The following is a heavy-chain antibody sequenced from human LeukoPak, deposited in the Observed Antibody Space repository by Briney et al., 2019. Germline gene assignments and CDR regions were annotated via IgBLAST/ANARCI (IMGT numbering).Heavy chain of an antibody. D-gene: IGHD4-17*01. CDR1: GFTFTSYE. V-gene: IGHV3-48*03. Sequence: GGSLRLSCAASGFTFTSYEMNWVRQAPGKGLEWVAYITTSGTNEYYAASVKGRFTISRDNAKNSLYLQMNSLRAEDTAIYYCARERVGHYCYYYYMDVSGKGTTATISS. CDR3: ARERVGHYCYYYYMDV. CDR2: ITTSGTNE. J-gene: IGHJ6*03.